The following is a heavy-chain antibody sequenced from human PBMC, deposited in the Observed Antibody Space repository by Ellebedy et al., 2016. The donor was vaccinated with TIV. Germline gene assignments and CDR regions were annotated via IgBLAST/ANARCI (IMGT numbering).Heavy chain of an antibody. CDR2: MNPNSGNT. J-gene: IGHJ4*02. CDR3: ARGPLSAAGDY. CDR1: GYTFTSYD. V-gene: IGHV1-8*02. D-gene: IGHD6-13*01. Sequence: AASVKVSCKASGYTFTSYDINWVRQATGQGLEWMGWMNPNSGNTGYAQKLQGRVTMTTDTSTSTAYMELRSLKSDDTAVYYCARGPLSAAGDYWGQGTLVTVSS.